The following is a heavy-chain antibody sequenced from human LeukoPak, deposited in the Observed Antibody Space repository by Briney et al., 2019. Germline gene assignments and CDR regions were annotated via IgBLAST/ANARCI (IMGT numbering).Heavy chain of an antibody. CDR3: ARDLPRLGYCSGGSCSLDY. CDR2: INWNGGST. Sequence: GGSLRLSCAASGFTFDDYGMSWVRQAPGKGLEWVSGINWNGGSTGYADSVKGRFTISRDNAKNSLYLQMNSLRAEDTAVYYCARDLPRLGYCSGGSCSLDYWGQGTLVTVSS. CDR1: GFTFDDYG. J-gene: IGHJ4*02. D-gene: IGHD2-15*01. V-gene: IGHV3-20*04.